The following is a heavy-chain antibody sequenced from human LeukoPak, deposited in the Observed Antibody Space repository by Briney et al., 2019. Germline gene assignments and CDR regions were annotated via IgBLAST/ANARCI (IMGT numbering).Heavy chain of an antibody. CDR3: ASVDQASSFDY. CDR2: IYYSGST. J-gene: IGHJ4*02. Sequence: PSETLSLTCTVSGGSVSSYYWSWIRQPPGKGLEWIGYIYYSGSTNYNPSLKSRVTISVDTSKNQFSLKLSSVTAADTAVYYCASVDQASSFDYWGQGTLVTVSS. V-gene: IGHV4-59*02. CDR1: GGSVSSYY.